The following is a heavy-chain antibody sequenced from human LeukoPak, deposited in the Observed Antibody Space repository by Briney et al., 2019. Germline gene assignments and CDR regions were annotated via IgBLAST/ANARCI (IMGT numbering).Heavy chain of an antibody. CDR3: ARGRVRLFDP. Sequence: SETLSLTCAVYGGSFSGYYWSWIRQPPGKGLEWIGEINHSGSTNYNPSLKSRVTISVDTSKNQFSLKLSSVTAADTAVYYCARGRVRLFDPWGRGTLVTVSS. D-gene: IGHD2-8*01. V-gene: IGHV4-34*01. CDR1: GGSFSGYY. CDR2: INHSGST. J-gene: IGHJ5*02.